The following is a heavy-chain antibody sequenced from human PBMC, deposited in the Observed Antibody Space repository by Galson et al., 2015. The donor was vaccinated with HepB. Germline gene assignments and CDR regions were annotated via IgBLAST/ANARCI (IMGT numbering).Heavy chain of an antibody. CDR1: GYSFTSYR. CDR2: IYPGDSDT. Sequence: QSGAEVKKPGESLKISCKGSGYSFTSYRIGWVRQMPGKGLEWMGIIYPGDSDTRYSPSFQSQVTISADKSISTAYLQWSSLKASDTAMYYCARLLGIRSPTEYSSGWTPPGDWGQGTLVTVSS. V-gene: IGHV5-51*01. D-gene: IGHD6-19*01. CDR3: ARLLGIRSPTEYSSGWTPPGD. J-gene: IGHJ4*02.